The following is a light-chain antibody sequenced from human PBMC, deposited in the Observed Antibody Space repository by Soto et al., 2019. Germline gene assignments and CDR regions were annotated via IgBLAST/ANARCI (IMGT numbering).Light chain of an antibody. CDR2: VDSDGSH. V-gene: IGLV4-69*01. CDR1: SGHSSYA. J-gene: IGLJ3*02. CDR3: QTGGTGTWV. Sequence: QAVVTQSPAASASLGASVRLTCTLSSGHSSYAIAGHQQQPEKGPRYLMKVDSDGSHIKGDGIPDRFSGSSSGAERYLTISSLQSEDEADYYCQTGGTGTWVFGGGTKLTVL.